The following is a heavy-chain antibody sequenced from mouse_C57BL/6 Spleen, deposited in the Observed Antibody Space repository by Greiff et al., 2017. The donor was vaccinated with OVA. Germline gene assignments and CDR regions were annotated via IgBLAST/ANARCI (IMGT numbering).Heavy chain of an antibody. CDR2: TNPNNGGT. V-gene: IGHV1-26*01. Sequence: VQLQQSGPELVKPGASVKISCKASGYTFTDYYMNWVKQSHGKSLEWIGDTNPNNGGTSYNQKFKGKATLTVDKSSSTAYMELRSLTSEDSAVYYCARNYDYAMDYWGQGTSVTVSS. CDR1: GYTFTDYY. J-gene: IGHJ4*01. D-gene: IGHD1-1*01. CDR3: ARNYDYAMDY.